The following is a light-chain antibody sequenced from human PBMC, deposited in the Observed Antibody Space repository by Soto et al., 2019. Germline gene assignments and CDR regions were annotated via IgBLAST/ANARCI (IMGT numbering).Light chain of an antibody. J-gene: IGKJ4*01. Sequence: EILMTQSPATLSVSPGERATLSCRASQSVSSNLAWYQQKPGQAPRLLIYGASTRATGIPASFSGSESGTEFTLTISILQSEDFAVYYCQQYNNLPPLTFGGGTKVEIK. CDR3: QQYNNLPPLT. CDR2: GAS. CDR1: QSVSSN. V-gene: IGKV3-15*01.